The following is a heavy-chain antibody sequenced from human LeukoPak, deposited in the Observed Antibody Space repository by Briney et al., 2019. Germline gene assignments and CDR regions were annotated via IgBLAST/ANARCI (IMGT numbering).Heavy chain of an antibody. Sequence: GGSLRLSCAAFGFTFSSYSMNWVRQAPGKGLEWVSYISSSSSTIYYADSVKGRFTISRDNAKNSLYLQMNSLRAEDTAVYYCARDITMIVVVMGFDYWGQGTLVTVSS. CDR1: GFTFSSYS. V-gene: IGHV3-48*01. J-gene: IGHJ4*02. D-gene: IGHD3-22*01. CDR3: ARDITMIVVVMGFDY. CDR2: ISSSSSTI.